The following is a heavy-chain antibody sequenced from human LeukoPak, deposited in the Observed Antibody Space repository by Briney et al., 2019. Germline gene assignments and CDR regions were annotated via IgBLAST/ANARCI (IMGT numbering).Heavy chain of an antibody. J-gene: IGHJ4*02. D-gene: IGHD6-19*01. CDR1: GYTFTDYC. Sequence: GASVKVSCKASGYTFTDYCIHWVRQAPGQGFEWIGWINPNSGGTNYAQEFQGRVTMTRGTSISTAYMELSRLRSDDTAVYSCARGIRYSSVWYYFDSWGPGTLVTVSA. CDR2: INPNSGGT. V-gene: IGHV1-2*02. CDR3: ARGIRYSSVWYYFDS.